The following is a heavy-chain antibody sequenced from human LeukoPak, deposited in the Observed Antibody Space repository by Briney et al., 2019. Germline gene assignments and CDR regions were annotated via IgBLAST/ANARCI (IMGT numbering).Heavy chain of an antibody. CDR2: IWYDGSNK. Sequence: GGSLRLSCAASGFTFSSYGMHWVRQAPGKGLEWVAVIWYDGSNKYYADSVKSRFTISRDNSKNTLYLQMNSLRAEDTAVYYCATEMVDAFDIWGQGTMVTVSS. J-gene: IGHJ3*02. V-gene: IGHV3-33*01. D-gene: IGHD5-24*01. CDR1: GFTFSSYG. CDR3: ATEMVDAFDI.